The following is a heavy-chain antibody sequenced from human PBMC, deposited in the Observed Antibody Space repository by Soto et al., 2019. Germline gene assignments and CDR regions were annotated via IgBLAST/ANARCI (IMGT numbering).Heavy chain of an antibody. D-gene: IGHD2-15*01. CDR1: GYTFTSYA. CDR3: AREGRSGYCSGGSCYYFDY. CDR2: IIPIFGTA. J-gene: IGHJ4*02. V-gene: IGHV1-69*13. Sequence: QVQLVQSGAEVKKPGASVKVSCKASGYTFTSYAISWVRQAPGQGLEWMGGIIPIFGTANYAQKFQGRVTITADESTSTAYMELSSLRSEDTAVYYCAREGRSGYCSGGSCYYFDYWGQGTLVTVSS.